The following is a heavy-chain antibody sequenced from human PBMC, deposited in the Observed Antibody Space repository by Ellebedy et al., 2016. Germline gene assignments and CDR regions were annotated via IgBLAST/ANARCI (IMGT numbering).Heavy chain of an antibody. CDR1: GYTFTSYY. D-gene: IGHD4-23*01. Sequence: ASVKVSCKASGYTFTSYYMHWVRQAPGQGLEWMGIINPSGGSTTYAQKFQGRVTMTRDTSTSIVYMELSSLRSEDTAVYYCARGPYGGNSGYWGQGTLVTVSS. J-gene: IGHJ4*02. CDR3: ARGPYGGNSGY. V-gene: IGHV1-46*01. CDR2: INPSGGST.